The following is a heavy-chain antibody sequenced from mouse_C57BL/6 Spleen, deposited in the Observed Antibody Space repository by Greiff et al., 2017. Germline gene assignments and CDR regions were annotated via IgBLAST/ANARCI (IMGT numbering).Heavy chain of an antibody. CDR1: GFTFSSYA. V-gene: IGHV5-4*01. CDR2: ISDGGSYT. J-gene: IGHJ2*01. Sequence: EVQRVESGGGLVKPGGSLKLSCAASGFTFSSYAMSWVRQTPEKRLEWVATISDGGSYTYYPDNVKGRFTISRDNAKNNLYLQMSHLKSEDTAMYYCARDGGGRGYYFDYWGQGTTLTVSS. CDR3: ARDGGGRGYYFDY. D-gene: IGHD3-3*01.